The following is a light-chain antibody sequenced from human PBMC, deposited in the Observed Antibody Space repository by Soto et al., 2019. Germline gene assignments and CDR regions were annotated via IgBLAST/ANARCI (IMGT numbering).Light chain of an antibody. CDR2: GAS. CDR3: QQYGSSSWT. V-gene: IGKV3-15*01. J-gene: IGKJ1*01. Sequence: EIVMTQSPATLSVSPGERATLSCRASQSVSTNLAWYQQKPGQAPRLLMYGASTRATGIPARFSGSGSGTEFTLTISRLEPEDSAVYYCQQYGSSSWTFGQGTRVEIK. CDR1: QSVSTN.